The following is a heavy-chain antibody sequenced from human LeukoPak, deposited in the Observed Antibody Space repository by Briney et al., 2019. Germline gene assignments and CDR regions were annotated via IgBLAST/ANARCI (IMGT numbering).Heavy chain of an antibody. CDR2: ISSSGGST. V-gene: IGHV3-23*01. CDR1: GFTFSSYA. CDR3: AKDVVPYYYDSSGAFDY. Sequence: GGSLRLSCAASGFTFSSYAMSWVRQAPGKGLEWVSAISSSGGSTYYADSVKGRFTISRDNSKNTLYLQMNSLRAEDTAVYYCAKDVVPYYYDSSGAFDYWGQGTLVTVSS. D-gene: IGHD3-22*01. J-gene: IGHJ4*02.